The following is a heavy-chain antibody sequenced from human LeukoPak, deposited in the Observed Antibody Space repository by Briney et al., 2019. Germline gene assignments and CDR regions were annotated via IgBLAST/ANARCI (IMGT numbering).Heavy chain of an antibody. D-gene: IGHD3-22*01. CDR2: IYYSGST. Sequence: SETLSLTCTVSGDSVSSGSYYWSWIRQPPGKGLEWIGYIYYSGSTNYNPSLKSRVTISVDTSKNQFSVKLSSVAAADTAVYYCARYYDRSGYWSTPHFDNWGQGTLVTVSS. CDR3: ARYYDRSGYWSTPHFDN. CDR1: GDSVSSGSYY. J-gene: IGHJ4*02. V-gene: IGHV4-61*01.